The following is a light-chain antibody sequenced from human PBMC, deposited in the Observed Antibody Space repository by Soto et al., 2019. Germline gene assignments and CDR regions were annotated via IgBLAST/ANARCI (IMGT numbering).Light chain of an antibody. Sequence: EIVMTQSPATLSLSPGERATLSCRASQSVSSNLAWYQQKPGQAPRLLIYGASTRATGIPARFSGSGSGTEFILTISSLQSEDFAVYYCQQYNNWSPWTFGQGTKVDIK. V-gene: IGKV3-15*01. CDR3: QQYNNWSPWT. CDR1: QSVSSN. J-gene: IGKJ1*01. CDR2: GAS.